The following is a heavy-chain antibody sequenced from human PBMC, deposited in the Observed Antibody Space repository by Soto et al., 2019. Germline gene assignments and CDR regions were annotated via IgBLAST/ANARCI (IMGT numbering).Heavy chain of an antibody. J-gene: IGHJ4*02. CDR3: AKVGKTWIQLWSLDY. CDR1: GFTFSSYG. D-gene: IGHD5-18*01. Sequence: QVQLVESGGGVVQPGRSLRLSCAASGFTFSSYGMHWVRQAPGKGLEWVAVISYDGSNKYYADSVKGRFTISRDNSKNTLYLQMNSLRAEDTAVYYCAKVGKTWIQLWSLDYWGQGTLVTVSS. CDR2: ISYDGSNK. V-gene: IGHV3-30*18.